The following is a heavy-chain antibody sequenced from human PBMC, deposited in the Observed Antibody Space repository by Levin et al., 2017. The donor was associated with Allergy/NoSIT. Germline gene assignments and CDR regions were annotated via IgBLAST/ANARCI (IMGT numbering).Heavy chain of an antibody. CDR3: ARDDFYFHDDILTHDAFDM. CDR2: IKEDGSEK. V-gene: IGHV3-7*04. J-gene: IGHJ3*02. CDR1: GFTFSAYR. D-gene: IGHD3-9*01. Sequence: GESLKISCATSGFTFSAYRMSWVRQVPGKGLEWVANIKEDGSEKNYVDSVKGRFTISRDNPKKSLFLQMNSLRAEDTAVYYCARDDFYFHDDILTHDAFDMWGQGTMVTVSS.